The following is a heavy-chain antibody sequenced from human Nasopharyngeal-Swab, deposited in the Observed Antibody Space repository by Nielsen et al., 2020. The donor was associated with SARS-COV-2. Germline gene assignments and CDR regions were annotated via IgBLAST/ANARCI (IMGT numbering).Heavy chain of an antibody. CDR2: IFSNDEK. V-gene: IGHV2-26*01. CDR1: GFSLSNAKMG. J-gene: IGHJ6*02. Sequence: SGPTLVKPTETLTLTCTVSGFSLSNAKMGVSWIRQPPGKALEWLAYIFSNDEKLYSTSLKTRLTISKDTSKNQVVLTMTNMDPVDTATYYCARIRGLADLYGDYCYYYGMDVWGQGTTVTVSS. D-gene: IGHD4-17*01. CDR3: ARIRGLADLYGDYCYYYGMDV.